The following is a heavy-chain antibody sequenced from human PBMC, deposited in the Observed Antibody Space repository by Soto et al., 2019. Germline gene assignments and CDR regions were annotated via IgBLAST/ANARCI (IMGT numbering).Heavy chain of an antibody. V-gene: IGHV1-18*04. Sequence: QVQLVQSGAKVKKPGASVKVSCKASGYDFSSYGISWVRQAPGQGLEWMGWISASNGNRDYAQQFQGRVTMTSDTSRTTAYIELRSLRSDDTALYYCVSDPQRNDYWGQGTLVNVSS. J-gene: IGHJ4*02. CDR2: ISASNGNR. CDR3: VSDPQRNDY. D-gene: IGHD2-2*01. CDR1: GYDFSSYG.